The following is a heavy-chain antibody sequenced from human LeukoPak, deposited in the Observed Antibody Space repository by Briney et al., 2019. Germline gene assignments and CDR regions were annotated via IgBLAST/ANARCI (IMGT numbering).Heavy chain of an antibody. CDR2: INHSEST. Sequence: PSETLSLTCAVYGGSFSGYHWSWIRQSPGKGLEWIGEINHSESTNYNPSLKNRITISVDTSRNQFSLKLNSVTAADTAVYYCAKSNGYGLIDIWGQGTMVTVSS. J-gene: IGHJ3*02. D-gene: IGHD3-10*01. CDR1: GGSFSGYH. CDR3: AKSNGYGLIDI. V-gene: IGHV4-34*01.